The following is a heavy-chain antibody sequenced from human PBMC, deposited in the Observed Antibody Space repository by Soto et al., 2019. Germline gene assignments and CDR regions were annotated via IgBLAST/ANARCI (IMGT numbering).Heavy chain of an antibody. D-gene: IGHD3-10*01. CDR2: VSGDGYAS. Sequence: EVRLLESGGGLVQPGGSLRLSCAGSGFTFSSNAMSWVRQAPGKGLEWVSSVSGDGYASDYADSVKGRCTVSTHNYKNTLYLQMNRLCAEDAAVYYCALRNSYGSGSFALATWGQGTLVTVSS. CDR3: ALRNSYGSGSFALAT. V-gene: IGHV3-23*01. CDR1: GFTFSSNA. J-gene: IGHJ4*03.